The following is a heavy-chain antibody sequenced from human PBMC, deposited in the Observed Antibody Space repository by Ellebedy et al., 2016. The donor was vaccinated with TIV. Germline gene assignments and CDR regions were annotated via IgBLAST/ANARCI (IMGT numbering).Heavy chain of an antibody. D-gene: IGHD3-10*01. CDR1: GGNFSGYA. CDR2: ISAYNGNT. CDR3: ARTHYRFGIIDYLDY. Sequence: AASVKVSCKASGGNFSGYAISWVRQAPGQGLEWMGWISAYNGNTKYAQMFQDRFTMTTDTSTKTVYMELRSLRSDDTALYYCARTHYRFGIIDYLDYWGQGTLVTVSS. V-gene: IGHV1-18*01. J-gene: IGHJ4*02.